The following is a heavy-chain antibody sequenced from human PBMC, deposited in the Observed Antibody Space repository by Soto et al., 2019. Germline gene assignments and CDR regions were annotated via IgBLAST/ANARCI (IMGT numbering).Heavy chain of an antibody. CDR2: MFPGDSDT. V-gene: IGHV5-51*01. CDR1: GYSFTTYW. D-gene: IGHD6-6*01. CDR3: ARTRSFTLGFYYDGMDV. J-gene: IGHJ6*02. Sequence: VESLEISCKGSGYSFTTYWIGWVRHLPGQGLEWMGVMFPGDSDTIYSPSFQGQVTMSADPSTNTAYLEWSSLKAADSAMYYCARTRSFTLGFYYDGMDVWGQGTTVTVSS.